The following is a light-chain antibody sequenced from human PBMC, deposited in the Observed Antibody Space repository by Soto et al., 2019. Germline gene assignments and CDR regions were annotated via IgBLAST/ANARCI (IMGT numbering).Light chain of an antibody. CDR1: QSVSSNY. V-gene: IGKV3-20*01. J-gene: IGKJ1*01. CDR3: QQYGSSPRT. CDR2: AAS. Sequence: IVLTQSPGTLSLSPGEGATLSCRASQSVSSNYLAWYRQKPGQAPRLLIFAASTRASGIPDRFSGSGSGTDFTLTISRLEPEDFAVFYCQQYGSSPRTFGQGTKVDIK.